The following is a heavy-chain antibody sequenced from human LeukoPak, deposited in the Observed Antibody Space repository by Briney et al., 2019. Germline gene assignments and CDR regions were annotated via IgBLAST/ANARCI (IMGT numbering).Heavy chain of an antibody. D-gene: IGHD5-18*01. Sequence: PGGSLRLSCAASGFSFSNYGMNWVRQAPGKGLEWVSGITGNGATTYYADSVKGRFTISRDNSRNTVYLQMNSLRAEDTAVYYCARDRGYTYGHCFDNWGQGTLVTVSS. CDR2: ITGNGATT. CDR1: GFSFSNYG. J-gene: IGHJ4*02. V-gene: IGHV3-23*01. CDR3: ARDRGYTYGHCFDN.